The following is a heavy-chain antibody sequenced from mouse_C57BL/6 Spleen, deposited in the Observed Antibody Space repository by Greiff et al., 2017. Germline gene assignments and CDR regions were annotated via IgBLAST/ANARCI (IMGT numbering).Heavy chain of an antibody. CDR2: IYPRSGNT. Sequence: VQLQQSGAELARPGASVKLSCKASGYTFTSYGISWVKQRTGQGLEWIGEIYPRSGNTYYNEKFKGKATLTADKSSSTAYMELRSLTSEDSAVYFCAREGSLYGNYEDDYWGQGTTLTVSS. D-gene: IGHD2-1*01. CDR1: GYTFTSYG. CDR3: AREGSLYGNYEDDY. V-gene: IGHV1-81*01. J-gene: IGHJ2*01.